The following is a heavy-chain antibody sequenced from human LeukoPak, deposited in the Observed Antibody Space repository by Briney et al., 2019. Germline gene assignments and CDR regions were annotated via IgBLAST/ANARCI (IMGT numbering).Heavy chain of an antibody. D-gene: IGHD7-27*01. CDR2: VYYNGAT. Sequence: SETLSLTCAVSGASVSSSSYFWGWIRRPPGEGPEWLGSVYYNGATYYNPSLKSRVTISLDTSKNQFTLTVTSVTVADTALYFCASRHVVSLTAIETWFDSWGQGTLVTVS. V-gene: IGHV4-39*06. CDR1: GASVSSSSYF. J-gene: IGHJ5*01. CDR3: ASRHVVSLTAIETWFDS.